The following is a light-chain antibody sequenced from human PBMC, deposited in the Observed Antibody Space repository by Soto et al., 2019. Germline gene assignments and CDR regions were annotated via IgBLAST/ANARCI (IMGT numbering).Light chain of an antibody. CDR2: GNS. V-gene: IGLV1-40*01. CDR1: ASKIGAGYD. J-gene: IGLJ2*01. Sequence: QSVLTQPPSVSGAPGQRVTISCTGSASKIGAGYDVHWYQQLPGPAPKLLIYGNSNRPSGVPDRFSGSKSGTSASLAITGLQAEDEADYYCQSYDSSLSGPVVFGGGTKLTVL. CDR3: QSYDSSLSGPVV.